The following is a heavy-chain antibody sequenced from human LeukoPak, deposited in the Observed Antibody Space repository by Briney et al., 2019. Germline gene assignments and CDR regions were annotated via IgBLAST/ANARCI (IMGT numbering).Heavy chain of an antibody. D-gene: IGHD1-26*01. CDR2: IRYDGSNK. CDR3: AKDVGAFDY. V-gene: IGHV3-30*02. J-gene: IGHJ4*02. CDR1: GFTFSNYG. Sequence: GGSLRLSCSASGFTFSNYGIHWVRQAPGKGLEWVAFIRYDGSNKYYADSVKGRVTISRDNSKNTVYLQMKSLRAEDTAVYYCAKDVGAFDYWGQGTLVTVST.